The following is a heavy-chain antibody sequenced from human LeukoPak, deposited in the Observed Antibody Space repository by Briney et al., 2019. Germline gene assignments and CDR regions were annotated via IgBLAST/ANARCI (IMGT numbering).Heavy chain of an antibody. D-gene: IGHD6-19*01. J-gene: IGHJ4*02. CDR3: AKSAVAGFDY. V-gene: IGHV3-23*01. CDR1: GFTFTTYG. CDR2: ISAGGENT. Sequence: PGGTLRLSCATSGFTFTTYGMSWVRQAPGKGLEWVSAISAGGENTHYAESVKGRFTISRDNPRNTLYLQMNSLRAEDTAVYYCAKSAVAGFDYWGQGTLVTVSS.